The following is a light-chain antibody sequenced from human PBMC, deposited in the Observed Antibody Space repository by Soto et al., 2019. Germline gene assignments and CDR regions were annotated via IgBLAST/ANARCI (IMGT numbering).Light chain of an antibody. CDR2: AAS. V-gene: IGKV1-9*01. Sequence: DIHFTESPSSLSASLGDIVTITCRASQGISSYLAWYQQKPGKAPKLLIYAASTLQSGVPSRFSGSGSGTDFTLTISSLQPEDFATYYCQQLNSYPTTFGQGTRLEIK. CDR1: QGISSY. CDR3: QQLNSYPTT. J-gene: IGKJ5*01.